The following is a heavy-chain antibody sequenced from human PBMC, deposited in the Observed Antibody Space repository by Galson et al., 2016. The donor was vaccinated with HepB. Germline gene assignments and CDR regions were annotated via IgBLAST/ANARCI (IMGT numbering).Heavy chain of an antibody. CDR2: ISVSGDRK. Sequence: SLRLSCAASGFTFSNYVMTWVRQAPGKGLEWVSAISVSGDRKYYADSLKGRFTISRDNSKNTLYLEMNSLRAEDTAVYYCAKDSSAYGWYFDYWGQGTLVTVSS. V-gene: IGHV3-23*01. CDR1: GFTFSNYV. CDR3: AKDSSAYGWYFDY. J-gene: IGHJ4*02. D-gene: IGHD3-22*01.